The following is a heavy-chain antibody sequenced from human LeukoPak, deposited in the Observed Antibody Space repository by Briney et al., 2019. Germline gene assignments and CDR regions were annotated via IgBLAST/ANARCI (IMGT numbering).Heavy chain of an antibody. J-gene: IGHJ4*02. CDR1: GYTFTGYY. D-gene: IGHD3-3*01. V-gene: IGHV1-2*02. Sequence: ASVQVSCKASGYTFTGYYMHWVRQAPGQGLEWMGWINPNSGGTNYAQKFQGRVTMTRDTSISTAYMELSRLRSDDTAVYYCARGRTIFGVVLYYFDYWGQGTLVTVSS. CDR3: ARGRTIFGVVLYYFDY. CDR2: INPNSGGT.